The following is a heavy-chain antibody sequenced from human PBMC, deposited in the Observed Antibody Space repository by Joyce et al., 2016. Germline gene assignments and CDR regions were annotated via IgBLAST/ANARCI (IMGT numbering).Heavy chain of an antibody. J-gene: IGHJ6*02. CDR3: ARESAGDGTYYFGLDV. CDR2: IWFDGSQK. CDR1: GCRFRSFG. Sequence: QVQLVESGGGVVQPGRSLRLSCTASGCRFRSFGMYWGRQAPGKGLEWVAVIWFDGSQKYYADSVKGRFTISRDNSENTLYLHMNSLRDEDTAVYYCARESAGDGTYYFGLDVWGQGTTVTVSS. D-gene: IGHD3-10*01. V-gene: IGHV3-33*01.